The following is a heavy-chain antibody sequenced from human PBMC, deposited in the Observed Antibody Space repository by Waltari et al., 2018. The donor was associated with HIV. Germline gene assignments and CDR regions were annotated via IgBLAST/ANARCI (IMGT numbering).Heavy chain of an antibody. CDR1: GLPLNTFG. D-gene: IGHD3-22*01. CDR2: ISTSSRPI. J-gene: IGHJ4*02. V-gene: IGHV3-48*04. Sequence: QLGESGGGLVQPGGSLRLSCAASGLPLNTFGCNWVRQAPGKGLEWVSYISTSSRPIYYADSVKGRFTISRDDAKNSLYLEMNSLRADDTAVYYCARESYYYDSSGYPLAYWGQGILVTVSS. CDR3: ARESYYYDSSGYPLAY.